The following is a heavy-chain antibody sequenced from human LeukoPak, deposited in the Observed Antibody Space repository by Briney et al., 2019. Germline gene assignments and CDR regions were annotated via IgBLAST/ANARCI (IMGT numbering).Heavy chain of an antibody. Sequence: GGSLRLSCAASGFTFNKSWMSWVRQAPGKGPEWAANIKEDGTQKYYVDSVRGRFTISRDNAENSLYLQMNSLTAEDTAVYYCARDYFSRAAVLGYFDLWGRGTLVTVSS. D-gene: IGHD2-15*01. J-gene: IGHJ2*01. CDR2: IKEDGTQK. CDR3: ARDYFSRAAVLGYFDL. CDR1: GFTFNKSW. V-gene: IGHV3-7*01.